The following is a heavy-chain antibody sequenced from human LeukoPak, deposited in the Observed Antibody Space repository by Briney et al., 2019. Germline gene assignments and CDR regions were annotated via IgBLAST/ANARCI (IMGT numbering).Heavy chain of an antibody. Sequence: SETLSLTCTVSGGSMSSGNYYWTWIRQPPGKGLEWIGYIHYSGSTYYNPSLKSRITISIDTSKNQFSLKLSSVTAADTAVYYCASLPYSGYFDHWGQGSLVTVSS. CDR3: ASLPYSGYFDH. CDR2: IHYSGST. V-gene: IGHV4-30-4*08. D-gene: IGHD1-26*01. J-gene: IGHJ4*02. CDR1: GGSMSSGNYY.